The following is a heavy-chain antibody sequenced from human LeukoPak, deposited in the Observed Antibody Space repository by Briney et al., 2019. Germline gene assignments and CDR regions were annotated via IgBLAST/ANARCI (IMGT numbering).Heavy chain of an antibody. V-gene: IGHV4-61*01. Sequence: PSETLSLTCTVSGSSVSSGSYYWSWIRQPPGKGLECIGYIYYSGSTNYNPSLKSRVTISVDTSKNQFSLKLSSVTAADTAVYYCARDHCSGGSCRLDYWGQGTLVTVSS. J-gene: IGHJ4*02. D-gene: IGHD2-15*01. CDR3: ARDHCSGGSCRLDY. CDR1: GSSVSSGSYY. CDR2: IYYSGST.